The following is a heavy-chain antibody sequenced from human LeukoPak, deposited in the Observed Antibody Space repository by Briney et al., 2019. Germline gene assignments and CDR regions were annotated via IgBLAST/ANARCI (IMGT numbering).Heavy chain of an antibody. CDR2: ISTSGSP. J-gene: IGHJ6*02. CDR1: GGSISSYY. D-gene: IGHD3-3*01. CDR3: ASDTPHDFSSGSGARDSYYYGMDV. V-gene: IGHV4-4*07. Sequence: SETLSLTFTVHGGSISSYYWSWIRQPAGKVLEWVGRISTSGSPNYNPSLQSRVTMSVDTAKNQFSLKLSSVTAADTAVYYRASDTPHDFSSGSGARDSYYYGMDVWGQGTTVTVSS.